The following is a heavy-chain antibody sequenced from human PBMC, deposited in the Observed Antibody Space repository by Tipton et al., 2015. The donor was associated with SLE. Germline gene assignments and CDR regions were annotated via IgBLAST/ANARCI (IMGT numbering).Heavy chain of an antibody. CDR2: IFSSGNT. D-gene: IGHD1-26*01. Sequence: TLSLTCTVSGGSISSSTYYWGWIRQAPGKGLEWIGGIFSSGNTYYNPSLKSRVTISVDRSKNQFSLKLSSVTAADTAVYYCAKDSGTYYFDFWGQGTLVTVSS. CDR3: AKDSGTYYFDF. CDR1: GGSISSSTYY. V-gene: IGHV4-39*07. J-gene: IGHJ4*02.